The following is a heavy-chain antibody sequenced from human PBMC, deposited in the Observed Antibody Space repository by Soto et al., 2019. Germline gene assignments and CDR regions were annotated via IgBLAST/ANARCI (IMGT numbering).Heavy chain of an antibody. D-gene: IGHD1-1*01. Sequence: QVQLVESGGGVVQPGRSLRLSCVGSGFTFSSYGIHWVRQAPGKGLEWVAVVSYDGSGKYYADSVKGRFTISRDNCKNTLYLQMNTLGVEDTAVYHCARDAQAYVNVMGTIRSGYYYHGLDVWGQGTTVFVSS. CDR3: ARDAQAYVNVMGTIRSGYYYHGLDV. CDR2: VSYDGSGK. V-gene: IGHV3-30*03. J-gene: IGHJ6*02. CDR1: GFTFSSYG.